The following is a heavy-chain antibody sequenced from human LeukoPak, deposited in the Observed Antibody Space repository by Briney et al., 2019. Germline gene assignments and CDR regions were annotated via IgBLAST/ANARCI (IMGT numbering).Heavy chain of an antibody. CDR2: INSDGSDT. CDR3: ARDRPFSGSYLGFDP. D-gene: IGHD1-26*01. V-gene: IGHV3-74*01. CDR1: GFSISDYW. J-gene: IGHJ5*02. Sequence: GGYLRLSCAASGFSISDYWMHWVRQAPGKGLVWVSRINSDGSDTTYADSVKGRFTISRDNAKNMLYLQMSSLTAEDTAVYYCARDRPFSGSYLGFDPWGQGTLVTVSS.